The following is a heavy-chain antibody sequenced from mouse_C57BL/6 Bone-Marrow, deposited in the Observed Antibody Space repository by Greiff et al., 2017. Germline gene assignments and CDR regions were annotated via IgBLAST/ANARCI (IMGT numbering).Heavy chain of an antibody. CDR1: GYTFTSYW. D-gene: IGHD1-1*01. CDR3: TRFITTVVEGAWVAY. J-gene: IGHJ3*01. CDR2: IYPGNSDT. Sequence: EVQLQESGTVLARPGASVKMSCKTSGYTFTSYWLHWVKQRPGQGREWIGAIYPGNSDTSYNPTFKGKAKLTAVTSASPAYMELSSLTNEDSAVYYCTRFITTVVEGAWVAYWGQGTLVTVSA. V-gene: IGHV1-5*01.